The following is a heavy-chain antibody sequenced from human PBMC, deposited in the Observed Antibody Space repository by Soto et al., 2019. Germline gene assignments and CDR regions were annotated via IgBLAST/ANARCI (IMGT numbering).Heavy chain of an antibody. J-gene: IGHJ6*02. V-gene: IGHV1-69*06. Sequence: QVQLVQSGAEVKKPGSSVKVSCKASGGTFSSYAISWVRQAPGHGLEWMGGIIPIFGTANYAQKFQGRVTITADKSTSTAYMELSSLRSEDTAVYYCARDLTAAASYYYYGMDVWGQGTTVTVSS. CDR2: IIPIFGTA. D-gene: IGHD6-25*01. CDR3: ARDLTAAASYYYYGMDV. CDR1: GGTFSSYA.